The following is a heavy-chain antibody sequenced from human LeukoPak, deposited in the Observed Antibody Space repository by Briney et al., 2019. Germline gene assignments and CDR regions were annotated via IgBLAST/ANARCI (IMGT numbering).Heavy chain of an antibody. V-gene: IGHV3-72*01. J-gene: IGHJ4*01. Sequence: PGGSLRLSCAASGFTFSDHYIDWVRQAPGKGLEWVGRSRDKGNSYTTAYAASVRGRFTISRDDSKNSLHLQMNSLKIEDTAVYYCTKLARAPRDFDYWGQGTLVTVSS. CDR3: TKLARAPRDFDY. D-gene: IGHD3-10*01. CDR2: SRDKGNSYTT. CDR1: GFTFSDHY.